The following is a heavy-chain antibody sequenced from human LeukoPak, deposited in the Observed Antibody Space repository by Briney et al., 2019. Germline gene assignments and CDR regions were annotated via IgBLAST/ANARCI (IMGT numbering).Heavy chain of an antibody. CDR2: MNPYSGDR. Sequence: ASVKVFCKTSGYTFTSYHINWVRQATGQGLEWMGWMNPYSGDRGYAQKFQGRVSITSDTSIGTAYMELSSLRSDDTAVYFCARTTSLTASGYDYWGQGTLVTVSS. V-gene: IGHV1-8*03. J-gene: IGHJ4*02. CDR1: GYTFTSYH. CDR3: ARTTSLTASGYDY. D-gene: IGHD4-17*01.